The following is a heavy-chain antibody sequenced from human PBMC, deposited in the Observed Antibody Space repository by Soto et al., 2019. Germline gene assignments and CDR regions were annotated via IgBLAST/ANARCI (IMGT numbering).Heavy chain of an antibody. CDR1: GFTFSSFA. D-gene: IGHD5-12*01. CDR2: IGGSGDST. J-gene: IGHJ6*03. CDR3: VKSTVERRGYSGYDTYYYFYYMDV. V-gene: IGHV3-23*01. Sequence: PGGSLRLSCAASGFTFSSFAMSWVRQAPGKGLEWVSSIGGSGDSTYFADSVEGRFTISRDNSKNTLYLQMNSLRAEDTAVYYCVKSTVERRGYSGYDTYYYFYYMDVWGKGTTVTVSS.